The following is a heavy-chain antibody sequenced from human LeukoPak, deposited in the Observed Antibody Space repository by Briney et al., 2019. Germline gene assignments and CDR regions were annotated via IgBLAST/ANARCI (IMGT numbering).Heavy chain of an antibody. CDR3: ARHVLLWFGELLNYFDY. CDR2: IYYSGST. D-gene: IGHD3-10*01. Sequence: SETLSLTCTVSGGSISSYYWSWIRQPPGKGLEWIGYIYYSGSTNYNPSLKSRVTISVDTSKNQFSLKLSSVTAADTAVYYCARHVLLWFGELLNYFDYWGQGTLVTVSS. V-gene: IGHV4-59*08. CDR1: GGSISSYY. J-gene: IGHJ4*02.